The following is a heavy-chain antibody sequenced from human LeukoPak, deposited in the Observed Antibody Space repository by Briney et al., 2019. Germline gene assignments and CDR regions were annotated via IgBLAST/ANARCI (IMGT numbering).Heavy chain of an antibody. CDR3: ARAPGGRRAYYMDV. V-gene: IGHV4-4*07. D-gene: IGHD3-16*01. J-gene: IGHJ6*03. Sequence: SEPLSLTCTVSGGSISSYYWSWIRQPAGKGLEWIGRISTSVNTNYNSSLKSRVTISVDTSKNQFSLKLNSVTAADTAVYYCARAPGGRRAYYMDVWGKGTTVTISS. CDR1: GGSISSYY. CDR2: ISTSVNT.